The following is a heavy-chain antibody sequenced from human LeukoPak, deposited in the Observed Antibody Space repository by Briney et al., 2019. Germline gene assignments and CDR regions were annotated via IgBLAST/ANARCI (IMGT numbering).Heavy chain of an antibody. Sequence: SETLSLTCAVYGGSFSGYYWSWIRQPPGKGLEWIGEINHSGSTNYNPSLKSRVTISVDTSKNQFSLKLSSVTAADTAVYYCASRTSSSWGNWFDPWGQGTLVTVSS. D-gene: IGHD6-13*01. CDR1: GGSFSGYY. V-gene: IGHV4-34*01. J-gene: IGHJ5*02. CDR2: INHSGST. CDR3: ASRTSSSWGNWFDP.